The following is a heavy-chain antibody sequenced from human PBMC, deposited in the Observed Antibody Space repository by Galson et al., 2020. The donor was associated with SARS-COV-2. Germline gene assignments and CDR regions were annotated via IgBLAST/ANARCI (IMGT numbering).Heavy chain of an antibody. V-gene: IGHV1-69*02. J-gene: IGHJ3*02. Sequence: SVKVSCKASGGPFSNYTISWVRQAPGQGLEWMGRVIPQLSLANYAQKFQARVTITADKSTNTAYMELSGLRSEDTAVYYCARAKGDYYDRSGYFTLDYAFNIWGQGTMVTVSS. CDR3: ARAKGDYYDRSGYFTLDYAFNI. CDR1: GGPFSNYT. CDR2: VIPQLSLA. D-gene: IGHD3-22*01.